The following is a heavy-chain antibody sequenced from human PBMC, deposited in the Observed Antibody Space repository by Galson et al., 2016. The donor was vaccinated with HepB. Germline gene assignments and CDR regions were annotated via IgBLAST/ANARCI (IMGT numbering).Heavy chain of an antibody. CDR1: GYTFTSYG. J-gene: IGHJ6*02. D-gene: IGHD2-15*01. CDR2: VSAYSGHT. Sequence: SVKVSCKASGYTFTSYGITWVRQAPGQGLEWMGWVSAYSGHTNYAQKFQDRVTMTTETYTSTAYMELRSLRSDDTAVYYCARDQDGYCSGGTCYFGTDYYYYGLDVWGQGTTVTVPS. CDR3: ARDQDGYCSGGTCYFGTDYYYYGLDV. V-gene: IGHV1-18*01.